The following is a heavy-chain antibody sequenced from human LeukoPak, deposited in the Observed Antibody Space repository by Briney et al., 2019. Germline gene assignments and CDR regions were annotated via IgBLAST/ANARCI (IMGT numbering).Heavy chain of an antibody. CDR2: IKQDGSEK. CDR1: GFTFSSYW. CDR3: ARAGGLEWLLPYYFDY. J-gene: IGHJ4*02. Sequence: GGSLRLSCAASGFTFSSYWMSWVRQAPGKGLEWVANIKQDGSEKYYVDSVKGRFTISRDNAKNSLYLQMNSLRAEDTAVYYCARAGGLEWLLPYYFDYWGQGTLVTVSS. V-gene: IGHV3-7*01. D-gene: IGHD3-3*01.